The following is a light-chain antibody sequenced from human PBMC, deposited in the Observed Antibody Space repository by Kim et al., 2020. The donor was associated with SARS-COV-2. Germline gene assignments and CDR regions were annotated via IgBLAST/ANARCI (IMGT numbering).Light chain of an antibody. CDR3: SSYTSSSTLV. CDR2: YVS. Sequence: QSALTQPASVSGSPGQSITISCTGTSSDVVGYNYVSWYQQHPGKAPKLMIYYVSNRPSGVSIRFSGSKSVNTASLTISGLQAEDEADYYCSSYTSSSTLVFGGGTQLTVL. CDR1: SSDVVGYNY. V-gene: IGLV2-14*03. J-gene: IGLJ2*01.